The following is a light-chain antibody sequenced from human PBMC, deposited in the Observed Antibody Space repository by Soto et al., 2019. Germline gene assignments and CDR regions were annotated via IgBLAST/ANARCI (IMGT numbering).Light chain of an antibody. J-gene: IGLJ2*01. Sequence: QSALTQPRSVSGSPGQSVTISCTGTSSDVGGYNFVSWYQQHPGKVPKLMIYDVSQRPSGVPDRFSGSKSGNTASLTISGLQAEDEADYYCCSYAGSDSLFGGGTQLTVL. CDR3: CSYAGSDSL. CDR1: SSDVGGYNF. V-gene: IGLV2-11*01. CDR2: DVS.